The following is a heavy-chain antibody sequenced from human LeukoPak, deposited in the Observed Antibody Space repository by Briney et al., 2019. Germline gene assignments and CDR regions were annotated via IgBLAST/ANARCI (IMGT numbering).Heavy chain of an antibody. CDR1: GGTFSSYA. V-gene: IGHV1-69*04. CDR3: ARAIYDSSGYYYVRYGMDV. CDR2: IIPILGIA. J-gene: IGHJ6*02. D-gene: IGHD3-22*01. Sequence: SVKVSCTASGGTFSSYAISWVRQAPGQGLEWMGRIIPILGIANYAQKFQGRVTITADKSTSTAYMELSSLRSEDTAVYYCARAIYDSSGYYYVRYGMDVWGQGTTVTASS.